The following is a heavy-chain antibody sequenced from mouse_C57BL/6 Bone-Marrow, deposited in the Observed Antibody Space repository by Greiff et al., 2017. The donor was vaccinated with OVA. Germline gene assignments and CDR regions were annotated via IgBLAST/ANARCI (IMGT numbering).Heavy chain of an antibody. CDR1: GFPFSDAW. CDR3: TLTGTGYFDV. CDR2: IRNKANNHAT. Sequence: DVMLVESGGGLVQPGGSMKLSCAASGFPFSDAWMDWVRQSPETGLEWVAEIRNKANNHATYYAESVKGRFNISRDDSKSSVYLQMNSLRAEDAGIYYCTLTGTGYFDVWGTGTTVTVSA. J-gene: IGHJ1*03. D-gene: IGHD4-1*01. V-gene: IGHV6-6*01.